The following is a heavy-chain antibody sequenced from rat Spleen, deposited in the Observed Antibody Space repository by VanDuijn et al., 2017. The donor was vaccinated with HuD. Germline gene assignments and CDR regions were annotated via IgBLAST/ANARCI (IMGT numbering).Heavy chain of an antibody. J-gene: IGHJ2*01. Sequence: EVQLVESGGGLVQPGRSLKLSCAASGFTFSNYGMAWVRQAPTKGLEWVASITNSGGSTYYRDSVKGRFTISRDNAKSTLYLRMDSLRSEDTATDYCTTTSKGYWGQGVMVTVSS. CDR3: TTTSKGY. CDR2: ITNSGGST. V-gene: IGHV5-27*01. CDR1: GFTFSNYG.